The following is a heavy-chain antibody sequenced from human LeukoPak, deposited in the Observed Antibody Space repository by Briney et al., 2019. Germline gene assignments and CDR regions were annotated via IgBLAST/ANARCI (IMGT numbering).Heavy chain of an antibody. CDR3: ARAHLYYDYVWGSYREGYYFDY. D-gene: IGHD3-16*02. V-gene: IGHV4-4*07. J-gene: IGHJ4*02. CDR1: GGSISSYY. CDR2: IYTSGST. Sequence: SETLSLTCTVSGGSISSYYWSWIRQPAGKGLEWIGRIYTSGSTNYNPSLKSRVTMSVDTSKNQFSLKLSSVTAADTAVYYCARAHLYYDYVWGSYREGYYFDYWGQGTLVTVSS.